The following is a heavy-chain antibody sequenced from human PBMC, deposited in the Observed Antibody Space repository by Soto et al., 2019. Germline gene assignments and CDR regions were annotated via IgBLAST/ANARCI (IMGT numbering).Heavy chain of an antibody. V-gene: IGHV3-21*01. CDR3: ARDSTNTPFGFGGSDSFDY. CDR2: ISSSSSYI. D-gene: IGHD3-10*01. CDR1: GFTFSSYS. J-gene: IGHJ4*02. Sequence: GGSLRLSCAASGFTFSSYSMNWVRQAPGKGLEWVSSISSSSSYIYYADSVKGRFTISRDNAKNSLYLQMNSLRAEDTAVYYCARDSTNTPFGFGGSDSFDYWGQGTLVTVSS.